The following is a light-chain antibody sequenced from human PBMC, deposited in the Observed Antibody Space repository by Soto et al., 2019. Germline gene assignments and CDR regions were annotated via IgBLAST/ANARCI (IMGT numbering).Light chain of an antibody. CDR2: AAS. V-gene: IGKV1D-12*01. Sequence: DIQMTQSPSSVSASVGDRVTITCRASQDISGWLAWFQQKPGKAPNLLIYAASILQSGVPSRFSGSGSGTDFTLTITYLQPEDFVTYYCHQANSFPWTFGQGTKVDIK. J-gene: IGKJ1*01. CDR1: QDISGW. CDR3: HQANSFPWT.